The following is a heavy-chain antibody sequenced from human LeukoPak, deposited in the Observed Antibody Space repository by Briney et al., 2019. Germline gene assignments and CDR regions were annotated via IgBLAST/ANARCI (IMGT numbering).Heavy chain of an antibody. J-gene: IGHJ4*02. V-gene: IGHV1-24*01. CDR3: ARVPIETYYDFWSGEGYFDY. CDR1: GYTLTELS. CDR2: FDPEDGET. D-gene: IGHD3-3*01. Sequence: ASVKVSCKVSGYTLTELSMHWVRQAPGKGLEWMGGFDPEDGETIYAQKFQGRVTMTEDTSTDTAYIELSSLRSEDTAVYYCARVPIETYYDFWSGEGYFDYWGQGTLVTVSS.